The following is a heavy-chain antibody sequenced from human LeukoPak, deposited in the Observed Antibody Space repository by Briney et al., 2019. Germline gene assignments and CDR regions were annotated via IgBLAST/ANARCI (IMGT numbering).Heavy chain of an antibody. Sequence: GGSLRLSCAASGFTFSSYEMNWVRQAPGKGLEWVSYISSSGSTIYYADSVKGRFTISRDNAKNSLYLQMNSPRAEDTAVYYCARGAYYDSSGYEYWGQGTLVTVSS. J-gene: IGHJ4*02. CDR1: GFTFSSYE. V-gene: IGHV3-48*03. D-gene: IGHD3-22*01. CDR2: ISSSGSTI. CDR3: ARGAYYDSSGYEY.